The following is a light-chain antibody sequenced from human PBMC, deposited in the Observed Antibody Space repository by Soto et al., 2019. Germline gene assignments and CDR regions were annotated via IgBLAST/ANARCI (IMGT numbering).Light chain of an antibody. CDR1: SSDVGGYNH. V-gene: IGLV2-23*02. CDR3: CSYAGSSTYV. CDR2: EVR. J-gene: IGLJ1*01. Sequence: QSALTQPASVSGSPGQSITISCTGTSSDVGGYNHVSWYQQHPGKAPKLIIYEVRNRPSGVSNRLSGSKSGNTASLTISGLQADDEADYYCCSYAGSSTYVFGTGTKLTVL.